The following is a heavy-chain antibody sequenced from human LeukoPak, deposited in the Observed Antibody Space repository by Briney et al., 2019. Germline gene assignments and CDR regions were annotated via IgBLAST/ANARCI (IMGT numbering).Heavy chain of an antibody. CDR2: IGDTGRAK. D-gene: IGHD2-21*02. CDR1: GFTFSRHG. V-gene: IGHV3-30*18. J-gene: IGHJ4*02. CDR3: AKGVAYCGGDCPPGHFDY. Sequence: GGSLRLSCAASGFTFSRHGMHWVRQAPGKGLEWVAVIGDTGRAKYYADSVEGRFTASRDNFKNTLYLEMNSLRYDDTALYYCAKGVAYCGGDCPPGHFDYWGQGTLVTVSS.